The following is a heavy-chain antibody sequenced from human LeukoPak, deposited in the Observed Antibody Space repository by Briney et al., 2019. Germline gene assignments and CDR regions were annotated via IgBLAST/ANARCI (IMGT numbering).Heavy chain of an antibody. CDR1: GGTFSYYT. Sequence: GSSVKVSCKASGGTFSYYTISWVRQAPGQGLEWMGRIIPFLGITNYAQKFQGRVTITADKSTSTAYMELSSLRSEDTAVYYCARATSEIPAAALTGSKYYYYYYMDVWDNGTTVTVSS. D-gene: IGHD2-2*01. CDR2: IIPFLGIT. V-gene: IGHV1-69*02. J-gene: IGHJ6*03. CDR3: ARATSEIPAAALTGSKYYYYYYMDV.